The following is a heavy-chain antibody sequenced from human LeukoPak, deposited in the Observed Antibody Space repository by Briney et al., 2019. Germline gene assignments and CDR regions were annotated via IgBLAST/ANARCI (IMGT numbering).Heavy chain of an antibody. CDR1: GGSFSGFF. Sequence: SETLSLTCDVYGGSFSGFFWSWTRQPPGKGLEWIGEINHTGRTYYNPSLTSRVTMSVDTSKNQFSLSLKSVTAADTSVYFCARGRGRAGAPDYFDFWGQGVLVTVSS. V-gene: IGHV4-34*01. D-gene: IGHD1-26*01. CDR2: INHTGRT. J-gene: IGHJ4*02. CDR3: ARGRGRAGAPDYFDF.